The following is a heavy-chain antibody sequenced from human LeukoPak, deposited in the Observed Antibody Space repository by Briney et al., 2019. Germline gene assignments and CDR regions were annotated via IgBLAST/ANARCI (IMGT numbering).Heavy chain of an antibody. D-gene: IGHD3-10*01. CDR1: GGSISRNSYY. Sequence: SETLSLTCIVSGGSISRNSYYWGWIRQPPGKGLEWIGSMFDSGSTYYNPSLKSRITISVDTSKNQFSLKLISVTAAETAVYFCAKTMVRGDLALDIGGKGKMVTVS. V-gene: IGHV4-39*01. CDR2: MFDSGST. CDR3: AKTMVRGDLALDI. J-gene: IGHJ3*02.